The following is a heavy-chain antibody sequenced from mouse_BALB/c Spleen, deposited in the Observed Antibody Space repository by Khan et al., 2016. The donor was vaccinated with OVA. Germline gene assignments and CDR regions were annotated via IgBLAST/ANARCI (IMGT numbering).Heavy chain of an antibody. V-gene: IGHV2-6-1*01. Sequence: QVQLKESGPGLVAPSQSLSLTCTISGFSLTNYGVHWVRQPPGKGLEWLVVIWRDGSTAYNSAPNSSLSIIKDNSKSHAFLQMNSLQTDDTANNYCARRPYYRYYIMDCWGRGTSLTVSS. CDR3: ARRPYYRYYIMDC. CDR2: IWRDGST. J-gene: IGHJ4*01. D-gene: IGHD1-1*02. CDR1: GFSLTNYG.